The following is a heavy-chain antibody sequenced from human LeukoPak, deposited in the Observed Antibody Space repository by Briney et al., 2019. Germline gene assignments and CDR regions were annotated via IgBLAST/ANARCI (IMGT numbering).Heavy chain of an antibody. CDR1: SGSISGYY. V-gene: IGHV4-59*01. D-gene: IGHD6-13*01. J-gene: IGHJ4*02. CDR2: IYDSGTT. Sequence: PWETLSLTCTVPSGSISGYYWSWIRQPPGKRLECIGYIYDSGTTNYSPSLKSRVTISVDTSKNQFSLRLNSVNAADMAVYYCARDRGGYSNTWFYFDYWGQGTLVAVSS. CDR3: ARDRGGYSNTWFYFDY.